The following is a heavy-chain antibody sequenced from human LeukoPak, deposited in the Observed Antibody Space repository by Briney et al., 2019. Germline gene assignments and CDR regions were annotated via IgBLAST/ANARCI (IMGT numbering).Heavy chain of an antibody. CDR2: ISGSGGST. CDR1: GSTFSSSA. D-gene: IGHD3-10*01. CDR3: AKDGFYYGSGSYYDNWFDP. V-gene: IGHV3-23*01. Sequence: PGGSLRLSCAASGSTFSSSAMSWVRQAPGKGLEWVSDISGSGGSTYYADSVKGRFTISRDNSKNALYLQMNSLRAEDTAVYYCAKDGFYYGSGSYYDNWFDPWGQGTLVTVSS. J-gene: IGHJ5*02.